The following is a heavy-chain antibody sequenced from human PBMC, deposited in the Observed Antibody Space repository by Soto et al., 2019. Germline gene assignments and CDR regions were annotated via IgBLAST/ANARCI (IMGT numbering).Heavy chain of an antibody. V-gene: IGHV4-4*07. CDR3: GRDLGNYSSTNCHSRRLDP. Sequence: RSLTCSVSGGSISRYYWSWIRQPAGNGLEWIGRIYTSGSTHYNPTLNSRVTRSVDTYKNQISLKLRSVTAEHTTGYYCGRDLGNYSSTNCHSRRLDPWGQGTLVTVSS. J-gene: IGHJ5*02. CDR1: GGSISRYY. D-gene: IGHD2-2*01. CDR2: IYTSGST.